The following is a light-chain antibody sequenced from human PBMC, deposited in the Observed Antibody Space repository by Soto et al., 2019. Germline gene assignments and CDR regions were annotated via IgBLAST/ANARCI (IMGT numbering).Light chain of an antibody. V-gene: IGKV3-15*01. Sequence: EIVMTQSPATLSVSPGERATLSCRASQSVGSTLAWYQQKVGQAPRLLIYDASARATGIPGRFSGSGSGTEFTLTISSLQSEDFAVYYCQQYNDWPETFGQGTKVEIK. CDR3: QQYNDWPET. CDR2: DAS. CDR1: QSVGST. J-gene: IGKJ1*01.